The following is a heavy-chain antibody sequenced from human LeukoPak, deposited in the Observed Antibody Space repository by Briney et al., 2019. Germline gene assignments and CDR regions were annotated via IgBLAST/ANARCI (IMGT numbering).Heavy chain of an antibody. CDR3: ARKEAVAGLFDY. J-gene: IGHJ4*02. Sequence: ASVKVSCKASGYTFTSYGISWVRQAPGQGLEWMGWISAYNGNTNYAQKLQGRVTMTTDTSTSTAYMELRGLRSDDTAVYYCARKEAVAGLFDYWGQGTLVTVSS. CDR1: GYTFTSYG. CDR2: ISAYNGNT. V-gene: IGHV1-18*01. D-gene: IGHD6-19*01.